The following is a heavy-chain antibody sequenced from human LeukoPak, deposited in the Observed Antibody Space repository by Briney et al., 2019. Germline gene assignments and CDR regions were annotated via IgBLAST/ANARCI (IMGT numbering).Heavy chain of an antibody. Sequence: SETLSLTCTVSGAYISNYYWTWVRQPAAQGLEWIGRLHACESTVYNPSLKSRVTMSMDTSKDQLSLTLTSVTAADSAIYYCVTLSSGAGFDVWGQGTVVTVSS. CDR1: GAYISNYY. J-gene: IGHJ3*01. CDR2: LHACEST. D-gene: IGHD3-22*01. V-gene: IGHV4-4*07. CDR3: VTLSSGAGFDV.